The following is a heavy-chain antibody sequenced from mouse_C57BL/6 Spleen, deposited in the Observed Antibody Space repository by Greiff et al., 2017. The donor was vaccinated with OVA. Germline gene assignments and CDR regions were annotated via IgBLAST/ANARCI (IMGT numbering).Heavy chain of an antibody. CDR1: GFTFSDYG. CDR3: ARPPFAY. Sequence: DVKLVESGGGLVKPGGSLKLSCAASGFTFSDYGMHWVRQAPEKGLEWVAYISSGSSTIYYADTVKGRFTISRDNAKNTLFLQMTSLRSEDKAMYYCARPPFAYWGQGTLVTVSA. V-gene: IGHV5-17*01. J-gene: IGHJ3*01. CDR2: ISSGSSTI.